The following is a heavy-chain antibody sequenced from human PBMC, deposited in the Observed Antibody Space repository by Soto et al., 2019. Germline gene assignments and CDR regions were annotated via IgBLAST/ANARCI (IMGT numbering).Heavy chain of an antibody. CDR1: GYTFTSYA. J-gene: IGHJ4*02. Sequence: ASVTGACKASGYTFTSYARHWVRQATGQRLEWMGWINAGNGNTKYSQKFQGRVTITRDTSASTAYMELSSLRSEDTAVYYCARSIVVVTALDYWGQGTLVTVSS. CDR2: INAGNGNT. D-gene: IGHD2-21*02. V-gene: IGHV1-3*01. CDR3: ARSIVVVTALDY.